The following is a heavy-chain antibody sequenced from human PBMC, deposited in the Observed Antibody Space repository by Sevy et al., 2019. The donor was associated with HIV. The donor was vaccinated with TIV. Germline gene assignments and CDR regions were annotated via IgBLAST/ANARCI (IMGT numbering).Heavy chain of an antibody. CDR1: GFTFSTYW. J-gene: IGHJ6*02. CDR2: IKKDGSEK. V-gene: IGHV3-7*03. D-gene: IGHD2-2*01. Sequence: GGSLRFSCAASGFTFSTYWMSWVRQAPGKGLEWVANIKKDGSEKYYVDSVKGRFTISRDNAKSSLYLQMKSLRAEDTAVYYCARDCSSTSCLWGLDVWGQGTTVTVSS. CDR3: ARDCSSTSCLWGLDV.